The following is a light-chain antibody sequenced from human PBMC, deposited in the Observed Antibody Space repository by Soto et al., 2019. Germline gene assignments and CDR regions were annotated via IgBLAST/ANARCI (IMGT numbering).Light chain of an antibody. CDR2: DAS. V-gene: IGKV3-11*01. Sequence: EIMLTQSPATLSLSPGERATLSCRASQSVSSFVAWYQQKPGQAPRLLIYDASIRAIGIPARFSGSGSGTDFTLTISSLEPEDFAVYYCQQRSNWPLTFGGGTKVESK. J-gene: IGKJ4*01. CDR1: QSVSSF. CDR3: QQRSNWPLT.